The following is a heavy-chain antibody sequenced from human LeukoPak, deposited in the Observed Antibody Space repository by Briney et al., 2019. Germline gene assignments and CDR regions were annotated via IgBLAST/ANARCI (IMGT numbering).Heavy chain of an antibody. CDR2: IHHSGST. CDR1: GDSISGYY. CDR3: AREEDGGTYY. J-gene: IGHJ4*02. Sequence: SETLSLTCTVSGDSISGYYWSWIRQPPGEGLQWIGYIHHSGSTNYNPSLKSRVSMSVDRSENQFSLNLGSVTAADTAVYYCAREEDGGTYYWGQGTLVTVSP. V-gene: IGHV4-59*01. D-gene: IGHD1-26*01.